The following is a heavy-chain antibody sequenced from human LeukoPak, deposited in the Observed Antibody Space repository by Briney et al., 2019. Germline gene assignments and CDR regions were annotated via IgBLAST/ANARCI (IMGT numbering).Heavy chain of an antibody. V-gene: IGHV3-43D*04. CDR2: ISWDGGST. CDR3: AKDLYSSSYYYYYGMDV. CDR1: GFTFDDYA. J-gene: IGHJ6*04. Sequence: GGSLRLSCAASGFTFDDYAMHWVRQDPGKGLEWVSLISWDGGSTYYADSVKGRFTISRDNSKNSLYLQMNSLRAEDTALYYCAKDLYSSSYYYYYGMDVWGKGTTVTVSS. D-gene: IGHD6-13*01.